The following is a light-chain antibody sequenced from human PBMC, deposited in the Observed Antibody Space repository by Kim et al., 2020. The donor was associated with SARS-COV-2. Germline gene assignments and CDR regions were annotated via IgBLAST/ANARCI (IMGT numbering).Light chain of an antibody. CDR2: AAS. CDR3: QQYYSYPRT. Sequence: ASTGDRVTITCRASQCISSYLAWYQQKPGKAPKLLIYAASTLQSGVPSRFSGSGSGTDFTLTISCLQSEDFATYYCQQYYSYPRTFGQGTKVDIK. V-gene: IGKV1-8*01. J-gene: IGKJ1*01. CDR1: QCISSY.